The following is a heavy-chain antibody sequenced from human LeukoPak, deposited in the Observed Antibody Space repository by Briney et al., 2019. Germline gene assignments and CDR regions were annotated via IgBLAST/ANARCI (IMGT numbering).Heavy chain of an antibody. CDR3: AHSIDDSSGYYYLPIGGFDY. Sequence: ASGPALVKPTQTLTLTCTFSGFSLSTRGVGVGWIRQPPGKALEWLALIYWDDDKRYSPSLRSRLTITKDTSKNQVVLTMTNMDPVDTATYYCAHSIDDSSGYYYLPIGGFDYWGQGTLVTVSS. J-gene: IGHJ4*02. CDR2: IYWDDDK. D-gene: IGHD3-22*01. CDR1: GFSLSTRGVG. V-gene: IGHV2-5*02.